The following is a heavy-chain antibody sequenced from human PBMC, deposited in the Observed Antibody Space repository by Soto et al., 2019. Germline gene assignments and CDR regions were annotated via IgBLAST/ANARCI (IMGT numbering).Heavy chain of an antibody. V-gene: IGHV4-34*01. CDR3: ARGGIRGIERRRPFGY. CDR2: INHSGST. CDR1: GGSFSGYY. D-gene: IGHD5-18*01. Sequence: PSETLSLTCAVYGGSFSGYYWSWIRQPPGKGLEWIGDINHSGSTKYNPYRKSRVTISEETSKNQFCLKLNSVIAANTAVYYCARGGIRGIERRRPFGYWGQGTLVTGSS. J-gene: IGHJ4*02.